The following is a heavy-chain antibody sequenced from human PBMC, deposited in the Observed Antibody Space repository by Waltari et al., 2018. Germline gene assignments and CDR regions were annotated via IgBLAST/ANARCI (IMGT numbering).Heavy chain of an antibody. CDR1: GWPFIDYS. D-gene: IGHD7-27*01. V-gene: IGHV4-34*01. CDR2: ISHSGVT. CDR3: ARTWGNSPPLGWFDP. Sequence: QVQLHQRGAGLLKPSETLSLTCAVSGWPFIDYSWSWSRQPPGKGLEWIGEISHSGVTHYNPSLRSRVTMSVDTIKKQFSLMLTSVTAADTDVYFCARTWGNSPPLGWFDPWGRGTRVTISS. J-gene: IGHJ5*01.